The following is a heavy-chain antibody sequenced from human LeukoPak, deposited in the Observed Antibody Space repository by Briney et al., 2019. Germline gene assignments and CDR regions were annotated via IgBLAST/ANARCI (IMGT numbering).Heavy chain of an antibody. CDR3: AREDSNSLDYYYMDV. J-gene: IGHJ6*03. CDR2: IYYSGST. CDR1: GGSISSYY. D-gene: IGHD2-2*01. Sequence: SETLSLTCTVSGGSISSYYWSWIRQPPGKGLEWIGYIYYSGSTKYNPSLKSRVTISVDTSKNQFSLKLSSVTAADTAVYYCAREDSNSLDYYYMDVWGKGTTVTVSS. V-gene: IGHV4-59*12.